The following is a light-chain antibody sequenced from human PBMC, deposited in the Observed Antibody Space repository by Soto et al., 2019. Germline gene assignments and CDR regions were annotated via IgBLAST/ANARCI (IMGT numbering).Light chain of an antibody. CDR2: GAS. V-gene: IGKV3-15*01. CDR3: QQYDNWPPLT. CDR1: HSVNIN. Sequence: ENVLTQSPATLSLSTGEGATLSCSASHSVNINLAWYQQKPGQAPRLLIYGASTRVTGIPARFSGSGSGTEFTLTIGSLQSEDFAVYYCQQYDNWPPLTFGGGTKVDIK. J-gene: IGKJ4*01.